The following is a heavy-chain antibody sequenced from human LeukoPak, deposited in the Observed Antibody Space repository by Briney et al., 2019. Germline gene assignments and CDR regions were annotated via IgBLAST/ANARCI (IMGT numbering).Heavy chain of an antibody. CDR2: ISNDGNDK. Sequence: GRSLRLSCAASGVTLSSYAMHWVRQAAGKGLEWVAVISNDGNDKYHTDSVKGRFTISRDNSKNTLYLQMNSLRAEDTAVYYCARDESYDSSGSDAFDIWGQGTMVTVSS. J-gene: IGHJ3*02. CDR3: ARDESYDSSGSDAFDI. D-gene: IGHD3-22*01. V-gene: IGHV3-30-3*01. CDR1: GVTLSSYA.